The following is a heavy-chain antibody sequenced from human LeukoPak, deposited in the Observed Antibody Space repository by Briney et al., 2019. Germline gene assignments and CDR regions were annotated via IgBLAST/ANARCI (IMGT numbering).Heavy chain of an antibody. J-gene: IGHJ4*02. CDR1: GFTFDDYA. CDR3: AKEYGRPYYFDY. Sequence: PGGSLRLSCAASGFTFDDYAMHWVRQAPGKGPEWVSLISGDGGSTYYADSVKGRFTISRDNSKNSLYLQMNSLRTEDTALYYCAKEYGRPYYFDYWGQGTLVTVSS. CDR2: ISGDGGST. D-gene: IGHD3-10*01. V-gene: IGHV3-43*02.